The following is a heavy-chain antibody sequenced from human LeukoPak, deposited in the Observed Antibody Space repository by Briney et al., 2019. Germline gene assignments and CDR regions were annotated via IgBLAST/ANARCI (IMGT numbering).Heavy chain of an antibody. D-gene: IGHD3-3*01. CDR1: GFTFDDYA. J-gene: IGHJ5*02. CDR3: AKDNGVSLDP. Sequence: PGRSLRLSCAASGFTFDDYAMHWVRQAPGKGLEWVSGISWNSGSIGYADSVKGRFTISRDNAKNSLYLQMNSLRAEDTALYYCAKDNGVSLDPWGQGTLVTVSS. V-gene: IGHV3-9*01. CDR2: ISWNSGSI.